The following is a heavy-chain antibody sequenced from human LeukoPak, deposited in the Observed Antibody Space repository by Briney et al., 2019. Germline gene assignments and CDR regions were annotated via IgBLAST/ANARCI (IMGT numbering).Heavy chain of an antibody. V-gene: IGHV4-34*01. D-gene: IGHD3-16*02. CDR3: ARSPYDYVWGSYRILDY. Sequence: SETLSLTCAVYGGSLSDSYWSWISQPPGKGLEWIGEINYSGGSNYNPSLKSRVTISVDTSRNQFSLKLSSVTAADTAVYYCARSPYDYVWGSYRILDYWGQGTLVTVSS. CDR1: GGSLSDSY. J-gene: IGHJ4*02. CDR2: INYSGGS.